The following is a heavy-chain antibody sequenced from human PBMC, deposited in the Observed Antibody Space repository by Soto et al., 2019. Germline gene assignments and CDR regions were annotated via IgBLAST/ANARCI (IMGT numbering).Heavy chain of an antibody. D-gene: IGHD2-2*01. Sequence: GWSLRLSCAASGFTFSTYAMNWVRQPPGKGLEWVSSISGSGAYTYYADSVQGRFTISRDNSKNTLNLQMNSLRAEDTAVYYCARDRHPYSTKYYFDYWGQGTLVTVSS. CDR2: ISGSGAYT. CDR3: ARDRHPYSTKYYFDY. J-gene: IGHJ4*02. CDR1: GFTFSTYA. V-gene: IGHV3-23*01.